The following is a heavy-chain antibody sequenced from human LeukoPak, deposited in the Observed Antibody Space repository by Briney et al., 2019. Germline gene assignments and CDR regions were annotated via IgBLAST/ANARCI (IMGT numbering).Heavy chain of an antibody. CDR1: GGSISSYY. CDR3: ASGDYGAGSPVMRY. Sequence: SETLSLTCTVSGGSISSYYWSWIRQPPRKGLEWVGYVVYSGSINYNTSLKSRVTISIDASNNQFSLKLTSVTAADTAVYYCASGDYGAGSPVMRYWGHGTLVIVSS. D-gene: IGHD3-10*01. V-gene: IGHV4-59*08. CDR2: VVYSGSI. J-gene: IGHJ4*01.